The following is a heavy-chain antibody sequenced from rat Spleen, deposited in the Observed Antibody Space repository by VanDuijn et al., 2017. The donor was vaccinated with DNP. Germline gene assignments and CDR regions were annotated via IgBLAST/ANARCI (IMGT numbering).Heavy chain of an antibody. V-gene: IGHV5-20*01. CDR2: ISYDGGST. Sequence: EVQLVESGGGLVQPGRSMKLSCAASGFTFSDYGMAWVLQAPTKGLEWVASISYDGGSTYYRDSVQGRFTISRDNPKSILYLQMDSLMSDDTATYYCVTSPGPNWFAHWGQGTLVTVSS. J-gene: IGHJ3*01. D-gene: IGHD1-4*01. CDR3: VTSPGPNWFAH. CDR1: GFTFSDYG.